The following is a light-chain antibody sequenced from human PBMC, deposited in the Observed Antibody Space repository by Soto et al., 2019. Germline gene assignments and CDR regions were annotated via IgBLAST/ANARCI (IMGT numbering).Light chain of an antibody. J-gene: IGKJ1*01. CDR2: GSS. CDR3: QQANSFPPWT. V-gene: IGKV1-12*01. Sequence: DIQMTQSPSSVSASGGDRVTITCRASQGIGIWLAWYQQKPGKAPKLLIYGSSRLQTGVPSRFSGSGSGTDFTLTITSLQPEDFATYYCQQANSFPPWTFGQGTKVDFK. CDR1: QGIGIW.